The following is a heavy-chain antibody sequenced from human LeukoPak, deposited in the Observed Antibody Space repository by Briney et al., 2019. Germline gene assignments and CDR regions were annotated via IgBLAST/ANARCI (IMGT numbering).Heavy chain of an antibody. CDR2: IKQDGSEK. V-gene: IGHV3-7*01. J-gene: IGHJ3*02. CDR1: GFTFSSYW. D-gene: IGHD3-16*02. Sequence: GGSLRLSCAASGFTFSSYWMSWVRQAPGKGLEWVANIKQDGSEKYYVDPVKGRFTISRDNAKNSLYLQMNSLRAEDTAVYYCARESLYYDYVWGSYRPEGAFDIWGQGTMVTVSS. CDR3: ARESLYYDYVWGSYRPEGAFDI.